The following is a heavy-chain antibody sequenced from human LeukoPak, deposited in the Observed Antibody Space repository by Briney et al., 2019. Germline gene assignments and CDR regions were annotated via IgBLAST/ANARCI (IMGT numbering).Heavy chain of an antibody. J-gene: IGHJ6*03. V-gene: IGHV4-4*09. CDR1: GGSISSYY. CDR3: ARHRVVTYYYYYYMDV. Sequence: PSETLSLTCTVSGGSISSYYWSWIRQPPGKGLEWIGYIYTSGSTNYNPSLKSRVTISVDTSKNQFSLKLSSVTVADTAVYYCARHRVVTYYYYYYMDVWGKGTTVTVSS. CDR2: IYTSGST. D-gene: IGHD3-22*01.